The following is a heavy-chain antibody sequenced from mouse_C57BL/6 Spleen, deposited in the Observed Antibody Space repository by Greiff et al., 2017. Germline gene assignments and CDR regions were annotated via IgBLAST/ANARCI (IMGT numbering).Heavy chain of an antibody. CDR1: GFSLTSSG. V-gene: IGHV2-2*01. CDR2: IWSGGST. D-gene: IGHD1-1*02. Sequence: VQLQQSGPGLVQPSQSLSITCTVSGFSLTSSGVPWVRQSPGKGLEWLGVIWSGGSTDYNAAFISRLSISKDNSKSQFFFKINRLQADYTAIYYCARGGIWYYLDYWGQGTTLTVAS. CDR3: ARGGIWYYLDY. J-gene: IGHJ2*01.